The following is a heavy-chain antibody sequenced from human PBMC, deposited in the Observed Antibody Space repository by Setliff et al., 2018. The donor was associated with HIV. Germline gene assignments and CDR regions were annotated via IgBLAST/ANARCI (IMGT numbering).Heavy chain of an antibody. J-gene: IGHJ4*03. Sequence: QPGGSLRLSCAASGFTFSNFALHWVRQAPGKGLEWVAVISYDGSNKYYADSVKGRFTISRDNSKNTLYLQMNSLRADDTAVFYCARAHYDFWSGYCDYWGQGTMVTVSS. CDR2: ISYDGSNK. CDR1: GFTFSNFA. D-gene: IGHD3-3*01. CDR3: ARAHYDFWSGYCDY. V-gene: IGHV3-30*04.